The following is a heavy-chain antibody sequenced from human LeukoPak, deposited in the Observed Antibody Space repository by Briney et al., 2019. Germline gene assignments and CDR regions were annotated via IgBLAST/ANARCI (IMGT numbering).Heavy chain of an antibody. CDR1: GESFNDYY. Sequence: SETLSLTCAVYGESFNDYYWSWIRQPPGKGLEWIAEINHSGVTNYNSSLKSRVTISLDTSKRQFSLKLTSVTAADTAVYYCARVSGLNNFDSWGQGTLVTVSS. CDR3: ARVSGLNNFDS. D-gene: IGHD1/OR15-1a*01. J-gene: IGHJ4*02. CDR2: INHSGVT. V-gene: IGHV4-34*01.